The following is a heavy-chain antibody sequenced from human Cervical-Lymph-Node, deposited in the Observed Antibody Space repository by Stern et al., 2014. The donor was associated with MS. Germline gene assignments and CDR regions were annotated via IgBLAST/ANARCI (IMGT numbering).Heavy chain of an antibody. D-gene: IGHD5-24*01. V-gene: IGHV3-33*01. CDR3: ARGHIPYAYNYLFDY. J-gene: IGHJ4*02. Sequence: VQLVQSGGGVVQPGTSLRLSCAASGFTFSSYGMHWVRQAPGKGLEVVALAWYDGSTAYYTNSVKGRFTISRDNSKNTLSLQMNSLTAEDTAVYYCARGHIPYAYNYLFDYWGQGTLVTVSS. CDR2: AWYDGSTA. CDR1: GFTFSSYG.